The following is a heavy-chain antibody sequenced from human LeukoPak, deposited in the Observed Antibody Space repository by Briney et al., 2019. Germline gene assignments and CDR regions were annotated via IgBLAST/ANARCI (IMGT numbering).Heavy chain of an antibody. CDR3: ARVVDTAMGGPSIDY. Sequence: VASVKLSCKASGYTFTSYGIRWVRQAPAQGLEWMGWISAYNGNTNYAQKLQGRVTLTTDTSTSTDYMELTSLRSDDTAVYYCARVVDTAMGGPSIDYWGQGTLVTVSS. D-gene: IGHD5-18*01. CDR1: GYTFTSYG. J-gene: IGHJ4*02. CDR2: ISAYNGNT. V-gene: IGHV1-18*01.